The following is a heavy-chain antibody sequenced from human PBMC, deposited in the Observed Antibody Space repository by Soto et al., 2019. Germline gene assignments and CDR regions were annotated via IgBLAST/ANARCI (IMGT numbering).Heavy chain of an antibody. CDR1: GFTFSSYS. J-gene: IGHJ4*02. CDR3: AKDAISTQWLRLPGYFDY. Sequence: PGGSLILSCAASGFTFSSYSMNSVRQAPGKGLEWVSAISGSSGSTYYADSVKGRFTISRDNSKNTLYLQMNSLRAEDTAVYYCAKDAISTQWLRLPGYFDYWGQGTLVTVSS. V-gene: IGHV3-23*01. D-gene: IGHD5-12*01. CDR2: ISGSSGST.